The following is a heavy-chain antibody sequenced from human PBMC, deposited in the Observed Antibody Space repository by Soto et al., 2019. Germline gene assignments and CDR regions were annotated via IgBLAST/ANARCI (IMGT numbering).Heavy chain of an antibody. D-gene: IGHD2-2*01. CDR2: IYYSGST. CDR1: GGSISSGDYY. J-gene: IGHJ6*02. V-gene: IGHV4-30-4*01. Sequence: SETLSLTCTVSGGSISSGDYYWSWIRQPPGKGLEWIGYIYYSGSTYYNPSLKSRVTISLDTSKNQFSLKLSSVTAADTAVYYCARISGVPAAIRDYSYYYYGMDVWGQGPTVTVSS. CDR3: ARISGVPAAIRDYSYYYYGMDV.